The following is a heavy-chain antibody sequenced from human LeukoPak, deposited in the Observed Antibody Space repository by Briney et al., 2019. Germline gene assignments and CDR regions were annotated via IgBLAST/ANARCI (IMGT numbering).Heavy chain of an antibody. CDR3: ARMGEQQSFDY. Sequence: AASVKVSCKATGYTFTSYYMHWVRQAPGQGLDWMAIINPSSGSTSYAQQFQGRVTMTRDTSTSTVHMELSSLRSDDTAVYYCARMGEQQSFDYWGQGTLVTVPS. J-gene: IGHJ4*02. CDR2: INPSSGST. V-gene: IGHV1-46*01. D-gene: IGHD3-16*01. CDR1: GYTFTSYY.